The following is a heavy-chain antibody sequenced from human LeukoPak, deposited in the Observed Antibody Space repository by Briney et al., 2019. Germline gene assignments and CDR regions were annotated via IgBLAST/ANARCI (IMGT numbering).Heavy chain of an antibody. CDR2: TSGSGASR. CDR3: AKWPATHPYYFDY. CDR1: GFTFSSYA. D-gene: IGHD2-15*01. J-gene: IGHJ4*02. V-gene: IGHV3-23*01. Sequence: GGSLRLSCAASGFTFSSYAMSWVRQAPGKGLEWVSGTSGSGASRYYADSVKGRFTISRDNSKNTLYLQMNSLRAEDTAVYYCAKWPATHPYYFDYWGQGTLVTVSS.